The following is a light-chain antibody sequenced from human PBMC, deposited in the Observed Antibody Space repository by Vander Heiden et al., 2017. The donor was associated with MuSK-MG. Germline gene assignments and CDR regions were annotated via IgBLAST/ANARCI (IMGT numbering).Light chain of an antibody. Sequence: QSALTQPASASGSPGQSITISCTGTSSDVGSYNLDSWYQQQPARAPSLVIYEVDKRPSGGSSGFSGAKSGNTASLTITGRQEEEEADYHHCSKGGSSLVVFGGGTKLTVL. CDR2: EVD. J-gene: IGLJ2*01. CDR1: SSDVGSYNL. V-gene: IGLV2-23*02. CDR3: CSKGGSSLVV.